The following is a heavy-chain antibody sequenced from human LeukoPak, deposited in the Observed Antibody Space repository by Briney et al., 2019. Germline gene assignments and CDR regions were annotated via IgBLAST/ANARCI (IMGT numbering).Heavy chain of an antibody. Sequence: GGSLRLSCAASGFTFSSYDMSWVRQAPGKGLEWVSGISGSGRSTYYADSVKGRFTISRDNSKNMLYVQMNSLRAEDTAVYYCAKHHYYDSNAYSWFDPWGQGTLVIVSS. V-gene: IGHV3-23*01. CDR2: ISGSGRST. J-gene: IGHJ5*02. D-gene: IGHD3-22*01. CDR3: AKHHYYDSNAYSWFDP. CDR1: GFTFSSYD.